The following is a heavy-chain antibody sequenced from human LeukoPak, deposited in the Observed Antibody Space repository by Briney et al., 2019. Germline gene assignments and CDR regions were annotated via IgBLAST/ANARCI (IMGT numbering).Heavy chain of an antibody. Sequence: PGGSLRLSCAASGFTFDDYAMHWVRQAPGKGLEWVSGISCNSGTKGYADSVKGRFTISRDNAKNSLYLQMNSLRGEDAALYYCAVLHYYAMDVWGQGTTVTVSS. CDR1: GFTFDDYA. CDR2: ISCNSGTK. CDR3: AVLHYYAMDV. J-gene: IGHJ6*02. D-gene: IGHD2-8*01. V-gene: IGHV3-9*01.